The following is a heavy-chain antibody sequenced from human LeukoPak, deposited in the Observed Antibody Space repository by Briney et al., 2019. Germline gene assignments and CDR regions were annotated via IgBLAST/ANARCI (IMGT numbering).Heavy chain of an antibody. D-gene: IGHD1-1*01. J-gene: IGHJ5*02. CDR2: IYHSGST. CDR1: GGSISSGGYS. CDR3: ARGLPVTGTTGTWSAVQFDP. Sequence: NPSQTLSLTCAVSGGSISSGGYSWSWIRQPPGKGLEWIGYIYHSGSTYYNPSLKSRVTISVDTSKNQFSLKLSSVTAADTAVYYCARGLPVTGTTGTWSAVQFDPWGQGTLVTVSS. V-gene: IGHV4-30-2*01.